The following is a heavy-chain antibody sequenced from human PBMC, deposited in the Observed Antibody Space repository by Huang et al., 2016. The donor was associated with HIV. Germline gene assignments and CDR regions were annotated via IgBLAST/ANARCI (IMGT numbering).Heavy chain of an antibody. J-gene: IGHJ6*03. V-gene: IGHV3-30*03. CDR2: VSNDGNEK. Sequence: GRSLRLSCAASGFSFTSYDMQWVRQVPGKGLDWVSFVSNDGNEKYYADSVKGRFTISRDNFKNTLYLQMNSLRTGDTAVYFCLPAGHVSHYYYMDVWGKGTTVIASS. CDR3: LPAGHVSHYYYMDV. CDR1: GFSFTSYD.